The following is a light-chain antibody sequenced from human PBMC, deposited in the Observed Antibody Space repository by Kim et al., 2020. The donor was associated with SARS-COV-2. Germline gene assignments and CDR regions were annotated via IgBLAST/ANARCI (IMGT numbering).Light chain of an antibody. CDR1: SSNIGGTT. Sequence: GQWVTLSCSGTSSNIGGTTGDRYQQRPRTTPQILIYNNNQRRPWVPDQCSGSKADTSASLAISGLQSEEKADFYEAAWDDSLNSVLFGGETQLTVL. J-gene: IGLJ2*01. CDR2: NNN. V-gene: IGLV1-44*01. CDR3: AAWDDSLNSVL.